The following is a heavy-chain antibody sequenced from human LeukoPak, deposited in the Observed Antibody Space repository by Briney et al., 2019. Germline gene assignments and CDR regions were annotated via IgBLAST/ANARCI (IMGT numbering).Heavy chain of an antibody. CDR3: AGYSSTFYFYYGMDL. Sequence: SSETLSLTCTVSGGSISTYYWSWIRQPPGKGLEWIGYIYYSGSTNYNPSLKSRVTISVDTSKNQFSLNLSSVTPADTAVYYCAGYSSTFYFYYGMDLWGQGTTVTVSS. CDR2: IYYSGST. V-gene: IGHV4-59*01. CDR1: GGSISTYY. J-gene: IGHJ6*02. D-gene: IGHD2-2*01.